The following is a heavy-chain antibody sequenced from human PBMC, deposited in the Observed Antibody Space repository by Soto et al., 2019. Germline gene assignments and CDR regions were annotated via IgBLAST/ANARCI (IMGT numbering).Heavy chain of an antibody. CDR3: ARDRQWEPLLY. J-gene: IGHJ4*02. CDR2: VSAYNRNS. V-gene: IGHV1-18*01. D-gene: IGHD1-26*01. CDR1: GYTFRNYG. Sequence: QVQLVQSGSEVKKPGASVRVTCNVSGYTFRNYGISWVREAPGQGLEWMGWVSAYNRNSNYAQKFEDRVIMTADTATSTAYLELRGLRSDDTAIYYCARDRQWEPLLYWGQGTLVTVSS.